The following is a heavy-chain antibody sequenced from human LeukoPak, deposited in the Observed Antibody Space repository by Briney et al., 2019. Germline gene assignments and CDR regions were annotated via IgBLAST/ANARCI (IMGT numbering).Heavy chain of an antibody. V-gene: IGHV4-59*01. CDR1: GFTFTDYY. CDR2: IYYSGST. D-gene: IGHD5-12*01. Sequence: GPLRLSCAASGFTFTDYYMSWIRQPPAKGLEWIGFIYYSGSTRYTPFLESRVTMSLDPSKRHFSLRLSSVTAADTAVYYWARRVASRATGYYFDFWGQGILVTVSS. J-gene: IGHJ4*02. CDR3: ARRVASRATGYYFDF.